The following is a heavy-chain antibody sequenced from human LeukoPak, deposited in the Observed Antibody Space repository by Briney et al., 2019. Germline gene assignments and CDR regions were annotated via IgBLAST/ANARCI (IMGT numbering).Heavy chain of an antibody. Sequence: GGSLRLSCAASEFTFSDYWMTWVRQAPGKGLEWVANVDQDGNNKNYVESVKGRFTISIDNAKNSLYLQMNSLRAEDTAVYYCARILGGDEGADYWGQGTLVTVSS. V-gene: IGHV3-7*01. CDR3: ARILGGDEGADY. CDR2: VDQDGNNK. J-gene: IGHJ4*02. D-gene: IGHD1-26*01. CDR1: EFTFSDYW.